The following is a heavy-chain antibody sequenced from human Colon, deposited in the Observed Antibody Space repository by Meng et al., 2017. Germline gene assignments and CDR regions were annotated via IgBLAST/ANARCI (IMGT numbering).Heavy chain of an antibody. J-gene: IGHJ4*02. CDR2: IWHDGSNK. CDR1: GFTFSTYG. Sequence: QEQLVEAGGGVVQPGRSLRLSCAASGFTFSTYGMHWVRQTPGKGLEWVAIIWHDGSNKYYADSVKGRFTISRDNAKNTLYLQMNSLRAEDTAVYYCGRDYYGIPDYWGQGTLVTVSS. V-gene: IGHV3-33*01. D-gene: IGHD3-10*01. CDR3: GRDYYGIPDY.